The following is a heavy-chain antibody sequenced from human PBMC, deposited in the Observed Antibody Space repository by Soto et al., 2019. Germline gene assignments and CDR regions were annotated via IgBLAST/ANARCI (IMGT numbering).Heavy chain of an antibody. CDR1: GGTFSSYA. Sequence: QVQLVQSGAEVKKPGSSVKVSCKASGGTFSSYAISWVRQAPGQGLEWMGGLIPIFGTANYAQKFQGRVTITADKSTSTAYMELSSLRSEDTAVYYCAVEPANDYGDYRGDWFDPWGQGTLVTVSS. CDR2: LIPIFGTA. D-gene: IGHD4-17*01. J-gene: IGHJ5*02. CDR3: AVEPANDYGDYRGDWFDP. V-gene: IGHV1-69*06.